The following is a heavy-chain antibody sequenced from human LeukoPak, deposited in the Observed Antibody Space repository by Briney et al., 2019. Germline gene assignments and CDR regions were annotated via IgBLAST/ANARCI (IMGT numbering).Heavy chain of an antibody. CDR2: ITSTSSYT. CDR3: AKDPEEYSSSSVSFDY. Sequence: GGSLRLSCAASGFIFNNYVMHWVRQAPGKGLEWVSSITSTSSYTYYADSVKGRFTISRDNSKNTLYLQMNSLRAEDTAVYYCAKDPEEYSSSSVSFDYWGQGTLVTVSS. CDR1: GFIFNNYV. D-gene: IGHD6-13*01. J-gene: IGHJ4*02. V-gene: IGHV3-21*04.